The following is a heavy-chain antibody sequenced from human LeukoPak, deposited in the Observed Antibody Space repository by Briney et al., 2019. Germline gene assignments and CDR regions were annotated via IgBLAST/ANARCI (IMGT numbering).Heavy chain of an antibody. J-gene: IGHJ4*02. CDR2: IYTSGST. Sequence: SETLSLTCTVSGGSISSYYWSWIRQPAGKGLEWIGRIYTSGSTNYNASLKSRVSMSVDTSKNQFSLKLSSATAADTAVFYCARENSGSYREFDYWGQGTLVTVSS. CDR3: ARENSGSYREFDY. CDR1: GGSISSYY. D-gene: IGHD1-26*01. V-gene: IGHV4-4*07.